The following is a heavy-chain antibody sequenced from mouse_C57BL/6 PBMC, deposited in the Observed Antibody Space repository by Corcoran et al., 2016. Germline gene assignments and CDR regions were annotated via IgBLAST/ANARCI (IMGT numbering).Heavy chain of an antibody. Sequence: EVQLQQSGPELVKPGASVKISCKASGYTFTDYYMNWVKQSHGKSLEWIGDINPNNGGTSYNQKFKGKATLTVDKSSSTAYMELRSLTSEDSAVYYCAFYGNYAYFDVWGTGTTVTVS. D-gene: IGHD2-1*01. CDR1: GYTFTDYY. CDR3: AFYGNYAYFDV. CDR2: INPNNGGT. J-gene: IGHJ1*03. V-gene: IGHV1-26*01.